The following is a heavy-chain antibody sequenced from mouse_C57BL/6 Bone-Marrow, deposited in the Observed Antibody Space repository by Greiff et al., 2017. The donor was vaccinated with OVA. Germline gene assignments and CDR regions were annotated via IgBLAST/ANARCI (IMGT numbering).Heavy chain of an antibody. CDR3: ARDGYYLFDY. V-gene: IGHV3-1*01. CDR1: GYSITSGYD. CDR2: ISYSGST. J-gene: IGHJ2*01. D-gene: IGHD2-3*01. Sequence: EVKVVESGPGMVKPSQSLSLTCTVTGYSITSGYDWHWIRHFPGNKLEWMGYISYSGSTNYNPSLKSRISITHDTSKNHFFLKLNSVTTEDTATYYCARDGYYLFDYWGQGTTLTVSS.